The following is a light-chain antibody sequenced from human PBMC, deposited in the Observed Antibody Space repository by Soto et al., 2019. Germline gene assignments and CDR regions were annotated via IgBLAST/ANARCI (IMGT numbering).Light chain of an antibody. CDR1: QSISRN. CDR3: QQSHSSPLS. Sequence: IQMTQSPSSLSASVGDRVTITCRASQSISRNLNWYQQKPGKAPELLIYTASNLQSGVPSRFSGSGSGTDFARTISSLQPEDSAVYYCQQSHSSPLSFGCGTKVEFK. V-gene: IGKV1-39*01. CDR2: TAS. J-gene: IGKJ4*01.